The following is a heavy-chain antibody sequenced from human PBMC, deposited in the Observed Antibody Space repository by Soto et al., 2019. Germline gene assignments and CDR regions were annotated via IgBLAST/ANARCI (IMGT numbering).Heavy chain of an antibody. D-gene: IGHD1-26*01. CDR2: MNPNSGNT. Sequence: QVQLVQSGAEVKKPGASVKVSCKASGYTFTSYDINWVRQATGQGLEWMGWMNPNSGNTGYAQKFQGRVTMTRNTSISTAYMALSSLRSEDTAVYYCARLVGATYYWYFDLWGRGTLVTVSS. J-gene: IGHJ2*01. CDR1: GYTFTSYD. V-gene: IGHV1-8*01. CDR3: ARLVGATYYWYFDL.